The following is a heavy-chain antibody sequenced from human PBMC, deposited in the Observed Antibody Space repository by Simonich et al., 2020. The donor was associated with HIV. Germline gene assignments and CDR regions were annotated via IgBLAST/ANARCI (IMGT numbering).Heavy chain of an antibody. CDR1: GDTISSYY. Sequence: QVQLQESGPGLVKPSETLSLTCTVSGDTISSYYWSWIRQPPGKGLEWIGHIYYTGITNYNPSLKSRFTISVDTSKNQFSLNLTSVTAADTAVDYCARGLFLSSWAPFHYWGQGTLVTVSS. D-gene: IGHD6-13*01. CDR3: ARGLFLSSWAPFHY. J-gene: IGHJ4*02. CDR2: IYYTGIT. V-gene: IGHV4-59*08.